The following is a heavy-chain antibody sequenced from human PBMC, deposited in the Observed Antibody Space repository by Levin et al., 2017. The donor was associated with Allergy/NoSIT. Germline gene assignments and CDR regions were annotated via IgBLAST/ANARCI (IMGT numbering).Heavy chain of an antibody. Sequence: SCAASGFTFSSYGMHWVRQAPGKGLEWVAVISYDGSNKYYADSVKGRFTISRDNSKNTLYLQMNSLRAEDTAVYYCAKGANGDYWYFDLWGRGTLVTVSS. V-gene: IGHV3-30*18. CDR2: ISYDGSNK. CDR1: GFTFSSYG. CDR3: AKGANGDYWYFDL. D-gene: IGHD4-17*01. J-gene: IGHJ2*01.